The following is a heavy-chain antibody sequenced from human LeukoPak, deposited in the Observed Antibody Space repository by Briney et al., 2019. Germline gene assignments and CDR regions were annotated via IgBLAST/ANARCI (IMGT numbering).Heavy chain of an antibody. V-gene: IGHV3-23*01. J-gene: IGHJ3*02. CDR2: ISGSGGST. CDR3: AKDRALYYYDSSGHPGAFDI. CDR1: GFTFSSYA. Sequence: GGSLRLSCAASGFTFSSYAMSWVRQAPGKGLEWASAISGSGGSTYYADSVKGRFTISRDNSKNTLYLQMNSLRAEDTAVYYCAKDRALYYYDSSGHPGAFDIWGQGTMVTVSS. D-gene: IGHD3-22*01.